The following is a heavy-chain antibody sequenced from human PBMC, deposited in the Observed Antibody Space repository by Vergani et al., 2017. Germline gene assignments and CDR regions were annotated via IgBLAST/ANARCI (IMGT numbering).Heavy chain of an antibody. Sequence: QVQLVESGGGVVQRGGSLRLSCATSGFTLSNYDMQWIRQGQGKGLEFLAFIQFDGSNQYYETSVKGRFTLSRDFSKNTLYLQMNSLRTDDTATYYCAKHFRGWGIDYWGQGTQVIVSS. J-gene: IGHJ4*02. CDR3: AKHFRGWGIDY. D-gene: IGHD3-16*01. V-gene: IGHV3-30*02. CDR2: IQFDGSNQ. CDR1: GFTLSNYD.